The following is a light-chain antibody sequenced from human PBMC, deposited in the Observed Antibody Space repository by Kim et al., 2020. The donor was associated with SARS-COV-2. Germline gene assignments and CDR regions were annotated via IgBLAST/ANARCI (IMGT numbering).Light chain of an antibody. V-gene: IGKV1-33*01. CDR1: QDINKF. J-gene: IGKJ4*01. CDR3: QQYDYPPLT. CDR2: DAS. Sequence: SASVRDRVTITCQASQDINKFLNWYQQKPGKAPKLLIYDASNLETGVPSRFSGSGSGTHFTLTISGLQPEDIATYYCQQYDYPPLTFGGGTRVEI.